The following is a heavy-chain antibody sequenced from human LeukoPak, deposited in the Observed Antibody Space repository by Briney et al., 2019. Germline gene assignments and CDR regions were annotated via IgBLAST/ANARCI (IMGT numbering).Heavy chain of an antibody. CDR3: IKDLSGTWSFDY. Sequence: HAGGSLRLSCSASGFTFSVHYMHWVRQAPGKGLEYVSTISDNGDNTCYADSVKGRFIISRDNSKNTLYLQMNSLRVEDTAVYYCIKDLSGTWSFDYWGQGTLLIVSS. J-gene: IGHJ4*02. CDR2: ISDNGDNT. V-gene: IGHV3-64D*08. D-gene: IGHD1-26*01. CDR1: GFTFSVHY.